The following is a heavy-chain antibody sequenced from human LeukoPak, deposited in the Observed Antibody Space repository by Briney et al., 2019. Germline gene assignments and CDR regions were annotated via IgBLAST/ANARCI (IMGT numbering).Heavy chain of an antibody. J-gene: IGHJ3*02. CDR1: GGSISGYY. CDR2: ISYSGGT. CDR3: ARTNERERGGESFNI. Sequence: PSGTLSLTCTVSGGSISGYYWSWIRQPPGKGLEWIGFISYSGGTNYNPSLKSRVTISVDTSKNQFSLKLSSVTAVDTAVYYCARTNERERGGESFNIWGQGTMVTVSS. V-gene: IGHV4-59*12. D-gene: IGHD3-16*01.